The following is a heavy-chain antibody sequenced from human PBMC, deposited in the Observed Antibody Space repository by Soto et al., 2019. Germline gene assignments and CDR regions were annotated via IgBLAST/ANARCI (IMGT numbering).Heavy chain of an antibody. Sequence: ASVKVSCKASGYIFTDYYMHWVRQAPGQELGWMGRINPNSGGTNYAQKFQGRVTMTRDTSISTAYTELSSLRSDDTAIYYCASVFGGNYNDYFDKWSQGTLVTVS. D-gene: IGHD1-26*01. CDR2: INPNSGGT. V-gene: IGHV1-2*06. J-gene: IGHJ4*02. CDR1: GYIFTDYY. CDR3: ASVFGGNYNDYFDK.